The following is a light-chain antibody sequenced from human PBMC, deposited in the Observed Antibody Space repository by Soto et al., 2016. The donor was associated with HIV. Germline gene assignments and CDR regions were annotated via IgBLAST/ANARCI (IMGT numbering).Light chain of an antibody. J-gene: IGLJ1*01. Sequence: SYELTQPPSVSVAPGQTARITCEGNNIRSKSVHWYQQRPGQAPVLVVFDDSDRPSDIPDRFSGSKSGNTATLTITGARAEDEADYFCHCRNSTENHNYVFGTGTKVTVL. V-gene: IGLV3-21*02. CDR2: DDS. CDR3: HCRNSTENHNYV. CDR1: NIRSKS.